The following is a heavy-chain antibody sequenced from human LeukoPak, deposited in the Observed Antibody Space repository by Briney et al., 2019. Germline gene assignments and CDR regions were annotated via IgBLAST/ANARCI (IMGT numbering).Heavy chain of an antibody. CDR2: INPNSGGT. CDR1: GYTFTGYY. CDR3: ASYCSSTSCYYYYYGMDV. Sequence: GASVKASCKASGYTFTGYYMQWVRQAPGQGLEWMGWINPNSGGTNYAQKFQGRVTMTRDTSISTAYMELSRLRSDDTAVYYCASYCSSTSCYYYYYGMDVWGQGTTVTVSS. V-gene: IGHV1-2*02. D-gene: IGHD2-2*01. J-gene: IGHJ6*02.